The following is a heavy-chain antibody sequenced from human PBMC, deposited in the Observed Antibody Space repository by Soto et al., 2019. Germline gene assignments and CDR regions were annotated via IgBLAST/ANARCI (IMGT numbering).Heavy chain of an antibody. J-gene: IGHJ6*03. V-gene: IGHV4-34*01. CDR3: ARGGYCSSTSCRPSYYYYYMDV. CDR1: GGSFSGYY. CDR2: INHSGST. D-gene: IGHD2-2*01. Sequence: SETLSLTCAVYGGSFSGYYWSWIRQPPGKGLEWIGEINHSGSTNYNPSLKSRVTISVDTSKNQFSLKLSSVTAADTAVYYCARGGYCSSTSCRPSYYYYYMDVWGKGTTVTVSS.